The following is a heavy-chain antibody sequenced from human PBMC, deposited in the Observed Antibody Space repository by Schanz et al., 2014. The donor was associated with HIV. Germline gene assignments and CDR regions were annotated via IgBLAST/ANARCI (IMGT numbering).Heavy chain of an antibody. D-gene: IGHD2-15*01. J-gene: IGHJ4*02. CDR3: AKFGRLLGNFDD. V-gene: IGHV3-30*18. CDR1: GFSFNNYG. CDR2: MSYDGINK. Sequence: QVQLVESGGGVVQPRRSLRLSCAASGFSFNNYGMHWVRQAPGKGLEWVAVMSYDGINKHYADSVKGRFTISRDNSKNTLYLQMNSLRAEDTAVYYCAKFGRLLGNFDDWGQGTLVTVSS.